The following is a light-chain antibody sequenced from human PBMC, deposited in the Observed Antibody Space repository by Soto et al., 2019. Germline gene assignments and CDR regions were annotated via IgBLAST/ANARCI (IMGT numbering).Light chain of an antibody. V-gene: IGLV2-14*01. CDR3: SSYTSRSKV. J-gene: IGLJ1*01. CDR2: EVS. Sequence: QSALTQPASLSGSPGQSITISCTGTSSDVGGYNYVSWYQQHPGKAPKLMIYEVSNRPSGVSNRFSGSKSGNTASLTISGLQAEDEADYYCSSYTSRSKVFGTGNKVTVL. CDR1: SSDVGGYNY.